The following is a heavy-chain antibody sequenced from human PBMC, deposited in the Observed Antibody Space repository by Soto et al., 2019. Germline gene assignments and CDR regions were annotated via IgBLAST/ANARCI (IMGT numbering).Heavy chain of an antibody. CDR3: ARGSGSYCYFDY. CDR1: GFTFSSYA. V-gene: IGHV3-30-3*01. CDR2: ISYDGSNK. J-gene: IGHJ4*02. D-gene: IGHD1-26*01. Sequence: QVQLVESGGGVVQPGRSLRLSCAASGFTFSSYAMHWVRQAPGKGLEWVAVISYDGSNKYYADSVKGRFTISRDNSKNTLYLQMNSLRAEDTAVYYCARGSGSYCYFDYWGQGTLVTVSS.